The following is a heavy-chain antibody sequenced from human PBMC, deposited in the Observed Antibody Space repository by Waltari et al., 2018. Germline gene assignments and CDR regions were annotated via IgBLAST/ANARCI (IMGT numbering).Heavy chain of an antibody. D-gene: IGHD3-22*01. J-gene: IGHJ6*03. V-gene: IGHV5-51*03. CDR3: ARLPHYYDSSGNRYYYYMDV. CDR2: IYPGDSDT. CDR1: GYSFTSYW. Sequence: EVQLVQSGAEVKKPGESLKISCKGSGYSFTSYWFGWVRQMPGNGLEWMGIIYPGDSDTRYSPSFQGQVTISADKSISTAYLQWSSLKASDTAMYYCARLPHYYDSSGNRYYYYMDVWGKGTTVTVSS.